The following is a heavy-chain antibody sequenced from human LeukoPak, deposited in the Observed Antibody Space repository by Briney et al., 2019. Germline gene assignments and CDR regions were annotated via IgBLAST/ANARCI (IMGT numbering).Heavy chain of an antibody. J-gene: IGHJ3*02. V-gene: IGHV3-9*01. D-gene: IGHD3-10*01. CDR2: ISWNSGSI. CDR1: GFTFDDYA. Sequence: GGSLRLSCAASGFTFDDYAMHWVRQAPGKGLEWVSGISWNSGSIGCADSVKGRFTISRDNAKNSLYLQMNSLRAEDTALYYCAKDKITMVRGVTHSGAFDIWGQGTMVTVSS. CDR3: AKDKITMVRGVTHSGAFDI.